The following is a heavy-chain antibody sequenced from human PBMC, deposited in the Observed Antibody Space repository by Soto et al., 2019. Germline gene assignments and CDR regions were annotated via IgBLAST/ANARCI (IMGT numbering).Heavy chain of an antibody. J-gene: IGHJ4*02. D-gene: IGHD2-21*01. Sequence: EVQLLESGGGLVQPGGSPRLSCAASGFTFSTYAMSWDRQAPGKGLDWISAIINTGVRTYYADSVKGRFTISRDNSKNTVYLQMNSLRAEDTAVYYCVKEHGDSFSDYWGQGTLVNVSS. V-gene: IGHV3-23*01. CDR3: VKEHGDSFSDY. CDR2: IINTGVRT. CDR1: GFTFSTYA.